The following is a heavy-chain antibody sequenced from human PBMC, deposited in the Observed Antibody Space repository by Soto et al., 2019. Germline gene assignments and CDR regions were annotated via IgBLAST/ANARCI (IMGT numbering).Heavy chain of an antibody. J-gene: IGHJ5*02. Sequence: GGSLRLSCAASGFTFSSYAMSWVRQAPGKGLEWVSAISGSGGSTYYADSVKGRFTISRDNSKNTLYLQMNSLRAEDTAVYYCAKAWYDFWSGYPNWFDPWGQGTLVAVSS. CDR1: GFTFSSYA. D-gene: IGHD3-3*01. CDR2: ISGSGGST. CDR3: AKAWYDFWSGYPNWFDP. V-gene: IGHV3-23*01.